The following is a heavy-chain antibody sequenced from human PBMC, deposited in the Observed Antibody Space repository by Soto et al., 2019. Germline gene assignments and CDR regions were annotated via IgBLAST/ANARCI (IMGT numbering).Heavy chain of an antibody. V-gene: IGHV4-39*01. CDR3: ARRRSSTAADY. D-gene: IGHD6-6*01. Sequence: QLQLQESGPGLVKPSETLSLTCTVSGGSISSSSYYWGWIRQPPGKGLEWIGSIYYSGSTYYNPSLKSRVTISVDTSKNQFSLKLSSVTAADTAVYYCARRRSSTAADYWGKGTLVTVSS. J-gene: IGHJ4*02. CDR2: IYYSGST. CDR1: GGSISSSSYY.